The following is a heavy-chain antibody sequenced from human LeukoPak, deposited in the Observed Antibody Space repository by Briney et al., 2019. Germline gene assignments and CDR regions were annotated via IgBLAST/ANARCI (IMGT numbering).Heavy chain of an antibody. J-gene: IGHJ4*02. CDR3: ARVSSGPTGY. D-gene: IGHD5-12*01. V-gene: IGHV1-69*06. CDR1: GGTFSSYA. CDR2: IIPIFGTA. Sequence: SVKASCKASGGTFSSYAISWVRQAPGQGLELMGGIIPIFGTANYAQKFQGRVTITADKSTSTAYMELSSLRSEDTAVYYCARVSSGPTGYWGQGTLVTISS.